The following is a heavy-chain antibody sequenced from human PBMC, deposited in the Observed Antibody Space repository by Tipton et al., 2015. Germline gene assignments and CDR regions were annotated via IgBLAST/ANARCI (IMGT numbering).Heavy chain of an antibody. CDR2: ISTSGSTI. CDR3: AKGRAGGFDG. J-gene: IGHJ4*02. D-gene: IGHD3-10*01. CDR1: GFTFSDYY. Sequence: SGFTFSDYYMNWIRQAPGKGLEWVSYISTSGSTIYYADSVKGRFTISRDNAKNSLYLQMNSLRVEDTAVYFCAKGRAGGFDGWGQGTLVTVSS. V-gene: IGHV3-11*01.